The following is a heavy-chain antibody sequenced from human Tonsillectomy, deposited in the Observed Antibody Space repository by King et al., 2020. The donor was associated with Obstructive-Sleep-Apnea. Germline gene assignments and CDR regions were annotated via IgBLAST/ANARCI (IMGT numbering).Heavy chain of an antibody. Sequence: QLVQSGAEVKKPGSSVKVSCKASGGTFSTYPITWVRQAPGQGLEWMGGIIPFLDIPNYAQKFQGRVTITADKSTSTAYMELSSLRSEDTAVYYCAISSGYYRYAFDIWGQGTLVTVSS. CDR2: IIPFLDIP. CDR3: AISSGYYRYAFDI. J-gene: IGHJ3*02. D-gene: IGHD6-19*01. CDR1: GGTFSTYP. V-gene: IGHV1-69*09.